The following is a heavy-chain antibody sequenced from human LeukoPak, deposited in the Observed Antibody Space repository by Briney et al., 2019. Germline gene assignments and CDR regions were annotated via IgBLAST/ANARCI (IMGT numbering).Heavy chain of an antibody. J-gene: IGHJ5*02. CDR1: GYTFTSYG. CDR2: ISAYNGNT. D-gene: IGHD2-2*01. CDR3: ARAGRVYCSSTSCYALTLSWFDP. V-gene: IGHV1-18*01. Sequence: GASVKVSCKASGYTFTSYGISWVRQAPGQGLEWMGWISAYNGNTNYAQKLQGRVTMTTDTSTSTAYMELWSLRSDDTAVYYCARAGRVYCSSTSCYALTLSWFDPWGQGTLVTVSS.